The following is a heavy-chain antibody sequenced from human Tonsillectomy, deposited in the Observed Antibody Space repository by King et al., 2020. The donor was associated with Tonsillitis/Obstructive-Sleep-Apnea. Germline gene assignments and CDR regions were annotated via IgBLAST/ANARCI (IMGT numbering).Heavy chain of an antibody. Sequence: VQLQESGPGLVKPSHTLSLTCTVSGDSIGTGGYYWTWIRQHPGKGLEWIGYIYYSGTTYYSPSLKSRVTISVDTSKNQFSLKLSSVTAAATDIYFCARGDDYDTYLDYWGQGTLVTVSS. V-gene: IGHV4-31*03. D-gene: IGHD4-17*01. CDR2: IYYSGTT. CDR3: ARGDDYDTYLDY. CDR1: GDSIGTGGYY. J-gene: IGHJ4*02.